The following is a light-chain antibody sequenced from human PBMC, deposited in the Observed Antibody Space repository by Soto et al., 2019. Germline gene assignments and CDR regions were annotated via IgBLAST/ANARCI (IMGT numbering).Light chain of an antibody. J-gene: IGKJ1*01. CDR1: QSISSW. V-gene: IGKV1-5*03. CDR3: QQYNSSLWT. CDR2: KAS. Sequence: DIQMTQSPSTLSASVGARVTITCRASQSISSWLAWYQQKPGKAPKLLIYKASSLESGVPSRFSGSGSGTEFTLTISSLQPDDFATYYCQQYNSSLWTFGQGTKVEIK.